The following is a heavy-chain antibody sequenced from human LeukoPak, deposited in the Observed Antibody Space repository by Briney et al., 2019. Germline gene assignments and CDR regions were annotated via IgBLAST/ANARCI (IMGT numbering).Heavy chain of an antibody. CDR2: IIPIFGTA. CDR1: GYTFTNLD. D-gene: IGHD5-12*01. Sequence: SVKVSCKTSGYTFTNLDINWLRQAPGQGLEWMGGIIPIFGTANYAQKFQGRVTITADESTSTAYMELSSLRSEDTAVYYCSRQVSGYENYFDYWGQGTLVTVSS. J-gene: IGHJ4*02. V-gene: IGHV1-69*13. CDR3: SRQVSGYENYFDY.